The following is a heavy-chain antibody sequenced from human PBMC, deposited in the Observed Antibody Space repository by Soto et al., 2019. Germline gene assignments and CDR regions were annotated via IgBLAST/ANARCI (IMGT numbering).Heavy chain of an antibody. J-gene: IGHJ6*02. CDR2: ISHDGSNQ. V-gene: IGHV3-30*18. D-gene: IGHD6-13*01. Sequence: QVQLVESGGGVVQPGRSLRLSCAASGFTFSSYGMHWVRQAPGKGLEWVAVISHDGSNQYFADSVKGRFTISRDNYQNTLYQQMNSLTAEATAVYYCAKHLRAAAGYLHGMDVWGQGTTVTVSS. CDR3: AKHLRAAAGYLHGMDV. CDR1: GFTFSSYG.